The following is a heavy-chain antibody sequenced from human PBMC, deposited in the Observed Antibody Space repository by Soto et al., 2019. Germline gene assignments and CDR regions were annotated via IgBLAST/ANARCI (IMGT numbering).Heavy chain of an antibody. D-gene: IGHD2-8*02. J-gene: IGHJ2*01. CDR1: GFTVSRNY. V-gene: IGHV3-53*01. CDR2: IYSDGNT. CDR3: ARVVCVARCVFGL. Sequence: EVPLVESGGGLIQPGESLRLSCAASGFTVSRNYMSWVRQAPGKGLEWVSLIYSDGNTYYADSVKGRFTISRDNSTTTLNLQMRGLRVDDSDGYECARVVCVARCVFGLWGRGPLVTVSS.